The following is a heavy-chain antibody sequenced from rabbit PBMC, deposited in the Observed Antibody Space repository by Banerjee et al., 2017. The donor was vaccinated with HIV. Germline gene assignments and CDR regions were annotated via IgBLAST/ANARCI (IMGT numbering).Heavy chain of an antibody. J-gene: IGHJ3*01. CDR2: IAGGSSGFT. CDR3: ARDTGSSFSSYGMDL. V-gene: IGHV1S40*01. Sequence: QSLEESGGDLVKPGASLTLTCTASGFSFSSSDYMCWVRQAPGKGLEWISCIAGGSSGFTYSATWAKGRFTISKTSSTTVTLQMTSLTVADRATYFCARDTGSSFSSYGMDLWGQGTLVT. D-gene: IGHD8-1*01. CDR1: GFSFSSSDY.